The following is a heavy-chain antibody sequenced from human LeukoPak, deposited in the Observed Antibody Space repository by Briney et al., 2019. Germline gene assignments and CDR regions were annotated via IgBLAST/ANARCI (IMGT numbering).Heavy chain of an antibody. V-gene: IGHV4-38-2*02. CDR2: IYHSGST. D-gene: IGHD3-22*01. CDR1: GYSISSGYY. CDR3: AREPHYYDSSAFDI. Sequence: SETLSLTCTVSGYSISSGYYWGWIRQPPGKGLEWIGSIYHSGSTYYNPSLKSRVTMSVDTSKNQFSLKLSSVTAADTAVYYCAREPHYYDSSAFDIWGQGTMVTVSS. J-gene: IGHJ3*02.